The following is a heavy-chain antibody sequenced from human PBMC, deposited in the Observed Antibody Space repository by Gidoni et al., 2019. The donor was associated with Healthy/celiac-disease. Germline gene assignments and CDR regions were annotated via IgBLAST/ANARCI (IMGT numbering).Heavy chain of an antibody. J-gene: IGHJ5*02. V-gene: IGHV1-8*01. CDR1: GNTFPSSD. Sequence: QVQLVQPGADVTKPGASVKVPCQAAGNTFPSSDINWVRQATGPGLVWIGWLNPNSGNTGYAQKFQGRVTMTRNTSISTAYMELSSLRSEDTAVYYCARGFWSGYSASGFDPWGQGTLVTVSS. D-gene: IGHD3-3*01. CDR3: ARGFWSGYSASGFDP. CDR2: LNPNSGNT.